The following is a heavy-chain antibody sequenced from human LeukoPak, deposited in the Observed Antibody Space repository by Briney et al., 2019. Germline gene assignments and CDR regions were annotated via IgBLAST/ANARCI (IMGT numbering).Heavy chain of an antibody. J-gene: IGHJ3*02. Sequence: ASLKVSCKASGYTFTSYGISWVRQTPGQGLEWMGWISAYNGNTNYAQKLQGRVTMTTDTSTSTAYMELRSLRSDDTAVYYCARDGRRWLQGSDAFDIWGQGTMVTVSS. CDR1: GYTFTSYG. V-gene: IGHV1-18*01. CDR3: ARDGRRWLQGSDAFDI. CDR2: ISAYNGNT. D-gene: IGHD5-24*01.